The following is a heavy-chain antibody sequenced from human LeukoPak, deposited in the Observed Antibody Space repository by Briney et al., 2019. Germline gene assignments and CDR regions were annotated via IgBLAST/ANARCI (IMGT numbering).Heavy chain of an antibody. D-gene: IGHD6-13*01. CDR1: GFTFSSYG. Sequence: PGGSLRLSCAASGFTFSSYGMRWVRQAPGKGLEWVSSISTSSSYIYYADSVKGRFTISRDNAKNSLYLQMNSLRAEDTAVYYCARDGSYSSSWYFDYWGQGTLVTVSS. V-gene: IGHV3-21*01. CDR3: ARDGSYSSSWYFDY. CDR2: ISTSSSYI. J-gene: IGHJ4*02.